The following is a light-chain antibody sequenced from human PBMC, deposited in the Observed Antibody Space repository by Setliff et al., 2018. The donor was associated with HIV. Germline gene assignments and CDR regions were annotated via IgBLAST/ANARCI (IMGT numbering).Light chain of an antibody. CDR2: YNS. CDR1: NIASKS. CDR3: QMWDRSSDHYV. J-gene: IGLJ1*01. V-gene: IGLV3-21*04. Sequence: SYELTQPPSVSVAPGKTASISCGGNNIASKSVHWYQHKPGQAPVLVIYYNSDRPSGIPERFSGSNSGNTATLTISRVEAGDEADYYCQMWDRSSDHYVFGTGTKGTVL.